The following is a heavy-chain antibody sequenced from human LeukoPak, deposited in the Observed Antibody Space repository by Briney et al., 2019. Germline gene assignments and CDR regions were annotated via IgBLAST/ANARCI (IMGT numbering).Heavy chain of an antibody. CDR2: IYSGGST. CDR3: SRPAV. V-gene: IGHV3-53*01. J-gene: IGHJ4*02. CDR1: GFTVSSNF. Sequence: PGGSLRLSRAASGFTVSSNFMSWVRQAPGKGLEWVSVIYSGGSTNYADSVKGRFSISRDDSKNTLYLQMNSLRAEDTAVYYCSRPAVWGQGTLVTVSS.